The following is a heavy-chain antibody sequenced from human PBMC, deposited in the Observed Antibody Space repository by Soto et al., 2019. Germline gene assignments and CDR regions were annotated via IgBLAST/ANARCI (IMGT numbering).Heavy chain of an antibody. V-gene: IGHV1-2*02. CDR3: ATLGAGAFDY. D-gene: IGHD3-16*01. Sequence: ASVKVSCKASGYTFTDYYIHWVRRAPGQGLECVGWLNPNSGGSNYAQKFQGRVTMTRDTSISTAYMELSRLTSDDTAVYYCATLGAGAFDYWGQGTLVTVYS. CDR2: LNPNSGGS. J-gene: IGHJ4*02. CDR1: GYTFTDYY.